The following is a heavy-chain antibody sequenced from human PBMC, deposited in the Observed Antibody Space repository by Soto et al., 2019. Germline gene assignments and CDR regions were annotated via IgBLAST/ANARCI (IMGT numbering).Heavy chain of an antibody. D-gene: IGHD3-10*01. J-gene: IGHJ5*02. CDR3: ARVPGP. CDR2: IYHTGIT. CDR1: GGSISSGDYY. Sequence: SETLSPTCIVSGGSISSGDYYWSWIRQPPGKGLEWIGYIYHTGITFYNPSLKSRVTISVDRSKNQFSLKLSSVTAADTAVYYCARVPGPWGQGTLVTVSS. V-gene: IGHV4-30-4*01.